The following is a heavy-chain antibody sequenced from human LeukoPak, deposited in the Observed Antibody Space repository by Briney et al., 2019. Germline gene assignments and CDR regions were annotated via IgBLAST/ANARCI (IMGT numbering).Heavy chain of an antibody. Sequence: GGSLRLSCAASGFTFSYYGMHWVRQAPGKGLEWVTFIGYDGTDKYYADSVKGRFTISRDNSKNTLSLHMNSLRAEDTAVYYCARDLTYDSWYYFDSWGQGTLVTVSS. CDR1: GFTFSYYG. J-gene: IGHJ4*02. D-gene: IGHD6-13*01. CDR3: ARDLTYDSWYYFDS. V-gene: IGHV3-30*02. CDR2: IGYDGTDK.